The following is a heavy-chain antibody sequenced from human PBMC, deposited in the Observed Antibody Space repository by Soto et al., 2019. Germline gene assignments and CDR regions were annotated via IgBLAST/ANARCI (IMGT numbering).Heavy chain of an antibody. V-gene: IGHV3-30*18. CDR3: AKDGSHTFDY. D-gene: IGHD2-15*01. CDR1: GVTFSHYA. Sequence: QVQLVESGGGVVQPVRSLRLSCAASGVTFSHYAMHWVRQAPGKGLERVALMSYDGSNEYYADSVKGRFTISRDNSKNTLYPQMNSLRAEDTAVYYCAKDGSHTFDYWGQGTLVTVSS. J-gene: IGHJ4*02. CDR2: MSYDGSNE.